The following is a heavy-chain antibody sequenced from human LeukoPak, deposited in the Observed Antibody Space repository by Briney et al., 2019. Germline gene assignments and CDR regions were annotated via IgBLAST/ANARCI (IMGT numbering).Heavy chain of an antibody. CDR1: GYTSTSYG. D-gene: IGHD6-13*01. J-gene: IGHJ4*02. Sequence: ASVKVSCKASGYTSTSYGVSWVRQAPGQGLEWMGWISASNGNTNYAQNLQDRVTMTTATSTSTAYMELRSLRSDDTAVYYCARYPLSYSSNWHHYFDYWGQGTLLTVSS. CDR3: ARYPLSYSSNWHHYFDY. CDR2: ISASNGNT. V-gene: IGHV1-18*01.